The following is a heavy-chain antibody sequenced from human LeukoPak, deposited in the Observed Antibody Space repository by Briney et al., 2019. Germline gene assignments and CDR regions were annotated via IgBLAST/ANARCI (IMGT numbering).Heavy chain of an antibody. D-gene: IGHD2-2*01. J-gene: IGHJ3*02. CDR1: GYTFTSYD. CDR2: MNPNSGNT. V-gene: IGHV1-8*01. CDR3: AKSFYCYGSTSCGTDDAFDI. Sequence: ASVKVSCKASGYTFTSYDINWVRQATGQGLEWMGWMNPNSGNTGYAQKFQGRVTMTRNTSISTAYMELSSLRSEDTAVYYCAKSFYCYGSTSCGTDDAFDIWGQGTMVTVSS.